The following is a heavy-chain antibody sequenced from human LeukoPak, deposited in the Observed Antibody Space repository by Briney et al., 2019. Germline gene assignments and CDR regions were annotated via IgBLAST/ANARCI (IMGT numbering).Heavy chain of an antibody. CDR2: LWSDERIK. J-gene: IGHJ4*02. CDR1: GFSFSDSG. V-gene: IGHV3-33*08. Sequence: PGRSLRPPCEASGFSFSDSGMHWVRQAPGKGLEWVAVLWSDERIKYYADPVKGRFTISRDNSKKTVWLQMDSLTVEDTALYCCATEGPDGTYSYFHHWGQGTLVIVSS. D-gene: IGHD1-26*01. CDR3: ATEGPDGTYSYFHH.